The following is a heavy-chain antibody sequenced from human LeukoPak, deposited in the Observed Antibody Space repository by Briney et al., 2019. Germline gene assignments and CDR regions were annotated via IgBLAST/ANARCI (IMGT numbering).Heavy chain of an antibody. CDR2: IYHSGST. D-gene: IGHD3-22*01. V-gene: IGHV4-38-2*02. J-gene: IGHJ5*02. CDR1: GYSISSGYY. CDR3: ARERHYYDSSDLSVNWFDP. Sequence: SETLSLTCAVSGYSISSGYYWGWIRQPPGKGLEWIGSIYHSGSTYYNPSLKSRVTISVDTSKNQFSLKLSSVTAADTAVYYCARERHYYDSSDLSVNWFDPWGQGTLVTVSA.